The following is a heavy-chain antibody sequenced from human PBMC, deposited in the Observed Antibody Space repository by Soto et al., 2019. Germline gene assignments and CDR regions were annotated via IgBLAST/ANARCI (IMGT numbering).Heavy chain of an antibody. Sequence: GASVKVSCKPSGYTFTSHYMQWVRQAPGQGLEWMGIVNPSGGSTTYAEKFQGRVTITRDTSTSTVYMEVSSLRSEDTAVYYCARELNCGGDCYYYYGMDVWGQGTTVTVSS. V-gene: IGHV1-46*01. CDR2: VNPSGGST. J-gene: IGHJ6*02. D-gene: IGHD2-21*02. CDR3: ARELNCGGDCYYYYGMDV. CDR1: GYTFTSHY.